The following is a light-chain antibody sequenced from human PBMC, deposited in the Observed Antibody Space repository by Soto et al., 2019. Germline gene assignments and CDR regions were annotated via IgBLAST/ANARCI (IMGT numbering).Light chain of an antibody. V-gene: IGKV1-8*01. CDR3: QQYYSYPVLT. CDR2: AAS. CDR1: QGISSY. Sequence: AIRMTQSPSSLSASTGDRVTITCRASQGISSYLAWYQQKPGKAPKLLIYAASTLQSGVPSRFRGSGAGTDFTLHISCLQSEDFATYYLQQYYSYPVLTFGGGTKVEIK. J-gene: IGKJ4*01.